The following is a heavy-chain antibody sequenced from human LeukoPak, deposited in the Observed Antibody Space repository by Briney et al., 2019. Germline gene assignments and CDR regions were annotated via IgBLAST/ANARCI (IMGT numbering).Heavy chain of an antibody. D-gene: IGHD2-21*01. CDR2: ITPILGIA. Sequence: ASVKVSCKASGGTFSSYAISWVRQAPGQGLEWMGRITPILGIANYAQKFQGRVTITADKSTSTAYMELSSLRSEDTAVYYCARSFDSSNYYYYGMDVWGQGTTVTVSS. J-gene: IGHJ6*02. CDR1: GGTFSSYA. CDR3: ARSFDSSNYYYYGMDV. V-gene: IGHV1-69*04.